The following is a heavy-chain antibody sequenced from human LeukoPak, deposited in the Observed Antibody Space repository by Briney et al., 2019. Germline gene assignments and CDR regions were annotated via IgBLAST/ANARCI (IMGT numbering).Heavy chain of an antibody. V-gene: IGHV3-74*01. J-gene: IGHJ5*02. Sequence: GGSLRLSCVASGFTFSSYWIHWVRQAPGKGLVWVSRINGDGGNTDYADSVKGRFTISRDNAKNTLYLQMNSLRAEDTAVYYCAKEGYATFDPWGQGTLVTVSS. CDR3: AKEGYATFDP. CDR2: INGDGGNT. CDR1: GFTFSSYW. D-gene: IGHD5-12*01.